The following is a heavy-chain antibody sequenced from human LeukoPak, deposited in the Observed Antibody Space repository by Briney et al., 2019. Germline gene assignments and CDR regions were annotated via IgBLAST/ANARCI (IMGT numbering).Heavy chain of an antibody. CDR1: GYTFTSYG. V-gene: IGHV1-18*01. CDR3: ARGEIYCSGGSRHGFDAFDI. CDR2: ISAYNGNT. J-gene: IGHJ3*02. D-gene: IGHD2-15*01. Sequence: ASVKVSCKASGYTFTSYGISWVRQAPGQGLEWMGWISAYNGNTNYAQKLQGRVTMTTDTSTSTAYMELRSLRSDDTAVYYCARGEIYCSGGSRHGFDAFDIWGQGTMVTVSS.